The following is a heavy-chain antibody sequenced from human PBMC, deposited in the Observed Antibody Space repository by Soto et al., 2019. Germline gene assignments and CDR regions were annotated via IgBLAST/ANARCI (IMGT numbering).Heavy chain of an antibody. D-gene: IGHD3-10*01. Sequence: RGSLRLSCAASGFTFSSYGMHWVRQAPGKGLEWVAVISYDGSNKYYADSVKGRFTISRDNSKNTLYLQMNSLRAEDTAVYYCAKDAGLLWFGESPYHGAFDIWGQGTMVTVSS. V-gene: IGHV3-30*18. CDR2: ISYDGSNK. CDR3: AKDAGLLWFGESPYHGAFDI. J-gene: IGHJ3*02. CDR1: GFTFSSYG.